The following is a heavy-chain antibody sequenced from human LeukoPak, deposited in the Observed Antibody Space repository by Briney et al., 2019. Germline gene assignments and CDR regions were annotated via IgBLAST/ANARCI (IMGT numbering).Heavy chain of an antibody. CDR2: ISYDGSNK. D-gene: IGHD2-15*01. V-gene: IGHV3-30*18. Sequence: PGRSLRLSCAASGPTFSSYGMHWVRQAPGKGLEWVAVISYDGSNKYYADSVKGRFTISRDNSKNTLYLQMNSLRAEDTAVYYCAKGGYCSGGSCYPLDYWGQGTLVTVSS. CDR3: AKGGYCSGGSCYPLDY. CDR1: GPTFSSYG. J-gene: IGHJ4*02.